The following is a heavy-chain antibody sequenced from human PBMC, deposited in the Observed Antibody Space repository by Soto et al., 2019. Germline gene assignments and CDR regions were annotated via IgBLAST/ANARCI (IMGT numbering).Heavy chain of an antibody. CDR1: GFTFSSYW. Sequence: GGSLRLSCAASGFTFSSYWMSWVRQAPGKGLEWVANIKQDGSEKYYVDSVKGRFTISRDNAKNSLYLQMNSLRAEDTAVYYCARNYGDYYYYYYMDVWGKGTTVTVSS. J-gene: IGHJ6*03. CDR2: IKQDGSEK. CDR3: ARNYGDYYYYYYMDV. V-gene: IGHV3-7*01. D-gene: IGHD4-17*01.